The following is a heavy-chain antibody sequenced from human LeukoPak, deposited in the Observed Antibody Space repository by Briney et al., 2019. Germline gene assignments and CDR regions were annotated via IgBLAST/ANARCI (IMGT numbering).Heavy chain of an antibody. D-gene: IGHD3-10*01. V-gene: IGHV4-39*01. Sequence: SETLSLTCTVSGGSLRSNDYYWGFIRQPPGKGLEWIGEINHSGSTKYNPSLKSRVSISIDTSKNQFSLKLSSVTAADTAMYYCARRVGRWFGERAYYYNYMDVWGKGTTVTISS. CDR1: GGSLRSNDYY. CDR3: ARRVGRWFGERAYYYNYMDV. CDR2: INHSGST. J-gene: IGHJ6*03.